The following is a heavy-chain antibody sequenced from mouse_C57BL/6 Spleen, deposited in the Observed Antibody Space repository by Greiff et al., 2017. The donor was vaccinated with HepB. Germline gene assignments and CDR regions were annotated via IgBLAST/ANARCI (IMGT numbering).Heavy chain of an antibody. Sequence: EVKVVESGGGLVKPGGSLKLSCAASGFTFSDYGMHWVRQAPEKGLEWVAYISSGSSTIYYADTVKGRFTISRDNAKNTLFLQMTSLRSEDTAMYYCARHRDRGEFDYWGQGTTLTVSS. D-gene: IGHD3-3*01. CDR1: GFTFSDYG. CDR2: ISSGSSTI. CDR3: ARHRDRGEFDY. J-gene: IGHJ2*01. V-gene: IGHV5-17*01.